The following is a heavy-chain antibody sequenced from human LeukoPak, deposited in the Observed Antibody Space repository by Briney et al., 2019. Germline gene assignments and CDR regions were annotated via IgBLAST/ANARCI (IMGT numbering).Heavy chain of an antibody. CDR2: INPNSGGT. J-gene: IGHJ4*02. CDR1: GGTFSSYA. CDR3: ARDRRYSGYDSESSTDY. Sequence: GASVKVSCKASGGTFSSYAISWVRQAPGQGLEWMGWINPNSGGTNYAQKFQGRVTMTRDTPISTAYMELSRLRSDDTAVYYCARDRRYSGYDSESSTDYWGQGTLVTVSS. D-gene: IGHD5-12*01. V-gene: IGHV1-2*02.